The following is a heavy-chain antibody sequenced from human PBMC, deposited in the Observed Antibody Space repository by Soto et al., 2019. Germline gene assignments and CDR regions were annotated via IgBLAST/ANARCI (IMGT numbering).Heavy chain of an antibody. J-gene: IGHJ3*02. CDR3: AKDRDRLGIEVGVAFDI. Sequence: GGSLRLSCAASGFTFSSYAMSWVRQAPGKGLEWVSAISGSGGSTYYADSVKGRFTISRDNSKNTLYLQMNSLRAEDTAVYYFAKDRDRLGIEVGVAFDIWGQGTMVTVSS. CDR2: ISGSGGST. D-gene: IGHD7-27*01. V-gene: IGHV3-23*01. CDR1: GFTFSSYA.